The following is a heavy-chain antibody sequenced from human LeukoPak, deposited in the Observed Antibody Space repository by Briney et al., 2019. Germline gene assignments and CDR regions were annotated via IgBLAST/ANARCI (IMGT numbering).Heavy chain of an antibody. CDR1: GYTFTGYY. CDR3: ARDLDYGGNLDFGY. V-gene: IGHV1-2*04. CDR2: INPNSGGT. D-gene: IGHD4-23*01. J-gene: IGHJ4*02. Sequence: ASVKVSCKASGYTFTGYYMHWARQAPGQGLEWMGWINPNSGGTNYAQKFQGWVTMTRDTSISTAYMELSRLRSDDTAVYYCARDLDYGGNLDFGYWGQGTLVTVSS.